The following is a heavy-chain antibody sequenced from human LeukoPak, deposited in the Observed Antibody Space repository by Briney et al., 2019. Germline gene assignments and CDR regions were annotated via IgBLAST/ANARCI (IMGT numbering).Heavy chain of an antibody. CDR1: GGSISSSSYY. CDR3: ARHQPYYGSGSYPDY. CDR2: IYYSGST. V-gene: IGHV4-39*01. Sequence: SETLSLTCTVSGGSISSSSYYWGRIRQPPGKGLEWIGSIYYSGSTYYNPSLKSRVTISVDTSKNQFSLKLSSVTAADTAVYYCARHQPYYGSGSYPDYWGQGTLVTVSS. J-gene: IGHJ4*02. D-gene: IGHD3-10*01.